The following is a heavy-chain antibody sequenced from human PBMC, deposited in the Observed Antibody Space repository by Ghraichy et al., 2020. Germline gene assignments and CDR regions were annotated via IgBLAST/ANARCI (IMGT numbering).Heavy chain of an antibody. J-gene: IGHJ4*02. V-gene: IGHV3-23*01. CDR3: AKDGVGEDFWSGYHY. D-gene: IGHD3-3*01. Sequence: GGSQRLSCAASGFTFSSYAMSWVRQAPGKGLEWVSAISGSGGSTYYADSVKGRFTISRDNSKNTLYLQMNSLRAEDTAVYYCAKDGVGEDFWSGYHYWGQGTLVTVSS. CDR1: GFTFSSYA. CDR2: ISGSGGST.